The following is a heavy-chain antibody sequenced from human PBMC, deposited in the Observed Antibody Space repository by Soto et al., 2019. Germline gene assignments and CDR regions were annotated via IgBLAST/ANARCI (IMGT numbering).Heavy chain of an antibody. CDR2: ISHDGSDA. V-gene: IGHV3-30*03. CDR1: GFTFSSYG. Sequence: GGSLRLSCAASGFTFSSYGMHWVRQAPGKGPEWVSLISHDGSDAYYADSVKGRFTISRDNSKNTLYLQMNSLRAEDTAVYYCARDTLPSALPGWFGIDYWGQGTLVTVSS. CDR3: ARDTLPSALPGWFGIDY. J-gene: IGHJ4*02. D-gene: IGHD3-10*01.